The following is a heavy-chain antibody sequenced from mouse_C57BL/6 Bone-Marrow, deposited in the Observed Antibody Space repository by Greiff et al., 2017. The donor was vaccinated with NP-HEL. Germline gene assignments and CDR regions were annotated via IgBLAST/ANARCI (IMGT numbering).Heavy chain of an antibody. V-gene: IGHV1-64*01. CDR2: ILPISGGT. CDR1: GYTFTSYW. CDR3: FGTVVATNYFDY. J-gene: IGHJ2*01. D-gene: IGHD1-1*01. Sequence: VQLQQPGAELVKPGASVKLSCKASGYTFTSYWMHWVKQRPGQGLEWIGWILPISGGTTYNEKFKSKATLTVDKSSSTAYMQLSSLTSEDSAVYYCFGTVVATNYFDYWGQGTTLTVSS.